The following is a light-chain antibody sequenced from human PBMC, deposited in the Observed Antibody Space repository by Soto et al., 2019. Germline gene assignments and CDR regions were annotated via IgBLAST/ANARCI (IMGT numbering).Light chain of an antibody. CDR2: GAS. CDR1: QSVSSN. V-gene: IGKV3-15*01. Sequence: EIVMTQSQATLSVSPGERATLSCRASQSVSSNLAWYQQKPGQAPRLLIYGASTRATGIPARFSGSESGTEFTLTISSLQSEDFAVYYCQQYNNWPPWTVGQGTKVEIK. CDR3: QQYNNWPPWT. J-gene: IGKJ1*01.